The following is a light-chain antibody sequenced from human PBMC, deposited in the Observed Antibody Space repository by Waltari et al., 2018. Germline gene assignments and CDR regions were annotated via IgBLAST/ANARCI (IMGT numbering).Light chain of an antibody. CDR3: QQYGDSPLT. CDR2: GAS. CDR1: QSVRSNY. Sequence: EIVLTQSPDTLSLSPGERATLSCRASQSVRSNYFAWYHQTPGQAPSLLINGASSRATVVPDRFSASGSGTDFTLTISRREPEDFAVYYCQQYGDSPLTFGGGTKGEIK. V-gene: IGKV3-20*01. J-gene: IGKJ4*01.